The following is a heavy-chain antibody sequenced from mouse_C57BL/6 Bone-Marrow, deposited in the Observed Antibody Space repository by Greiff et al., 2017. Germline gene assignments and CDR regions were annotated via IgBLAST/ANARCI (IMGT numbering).Heavy chain of an antibody. Sequence: VKLQQSGPELVKPGASVKISCKASGYAFSSSWMNWVKQRPGKGLEWIGRIYPGDGDTNYNGKFKGKATLTADKSSSTAYMQLSSLTSEDSAVYFCARSAGYPYDMDYWGQGTSVTVSS. D-gene: IGHD2-2*01. CDR3: ARSAGYPYDMDY. J-gene: IGHJ4*01. CDR1: GYAFSSSW. CDR2: IYPGDGDT. V-gene: IGHV1-82*01.